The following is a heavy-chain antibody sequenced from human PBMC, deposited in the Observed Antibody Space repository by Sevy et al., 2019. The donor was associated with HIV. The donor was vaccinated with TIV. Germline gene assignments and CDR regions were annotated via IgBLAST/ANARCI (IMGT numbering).Heavy chain of an antibody. CDR3: ARVYNYDSSGPGY. J-gene: IGHJ4*02. CDR1: GYTYNNYY. V-gene: IGHV1-46*02. D-gene: IGHD3-22*01. CDR2: INPSGGST. Sequence: ASVKVSCKASGYTYNNYYIHWVRQAPGQGLEWMGVINPSGGSTNYAQNFQGRVSMTRDTSTSTLYMELSSLRSDDTAVYYCARVYNYDSSGPGYWGQVTLVTVSS.